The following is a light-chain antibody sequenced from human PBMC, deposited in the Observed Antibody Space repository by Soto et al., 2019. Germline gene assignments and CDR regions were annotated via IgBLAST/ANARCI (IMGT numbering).Light chain of an antibody. V-gene: IGLV2-14*03. CDR3: SSFTSILGL. Sequence: QSALTQPASVSGSPGRSITISCTGAVSEVAGYTYVSWYQQHPGKGPKVIIYDVSNRPSGVSNRFSGSKSGTTASLTISGLQAEDEADYYCSSFTSILGLFGGGTKLTVL. CDR2: DVS. J-gene: IGLJ2*01. CDR1: VSEVAGYTY.